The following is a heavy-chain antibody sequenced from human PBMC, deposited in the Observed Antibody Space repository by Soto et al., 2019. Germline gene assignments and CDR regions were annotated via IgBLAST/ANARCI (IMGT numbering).Heavy chain of an antibody. V-gene: IGHV5-10-1*01. CDR3: ARARIQPKIGWFYYYGMDV. CDR2: IDPSDSYT. CDR1: GYSFTSYW. J-gene: IGHJ6*02. D-gene: IGHD5-18*01. Sequence: GESLKISCKGSGYSFTSYWISWVRQMPGKGLEWMGRIDPSDSYTNYSPSFQGHVTISADKSISTAYLQWSSLKASDTAMYYGARARIQPKIGWFYYYGMDVWGQGTTVTVSS.